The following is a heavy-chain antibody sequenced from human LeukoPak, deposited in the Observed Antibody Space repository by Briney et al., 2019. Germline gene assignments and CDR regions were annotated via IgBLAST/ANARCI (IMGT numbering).Heavy chain of an antibody. V-gene: IGHV3-23*01. Sequence: GGSLRLSCAASGFTFSSYAMSWVRQAPGKGLEWVSAISGSGGSTYYADSVKGRFTISRDNAKNSLYLQMNSLRAEDTAVYYCAREGWNYRLDYWGQGILVTVSS. CDR3: AREGWNYRLDY. CDR1: GFTFSSYA. CDR2: ISGSGGST. D-gene: IGHD1-7*01. J-gene: IGHJ4*02.